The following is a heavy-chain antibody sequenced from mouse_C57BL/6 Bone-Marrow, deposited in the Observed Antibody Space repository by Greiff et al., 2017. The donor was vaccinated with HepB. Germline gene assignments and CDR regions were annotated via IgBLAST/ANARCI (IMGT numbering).Heavy chain of an antibody. CDR1: GYTFTSYG. CDR2: IYPRSGNT. V-gene: IGHV1-81*01. Sequence: QVQLQQSGAELARPGASVKLSCKASGYTFTSYGISWVKQRTGQGLEWIGEIYPRSGNTYYNEKFKGKATLTADKSTSTAYMELRSLTSEDSAVYFCARRGGNYGYFDVWGTGTTVTVSS. D-gene: IGHD2-1*01. J-gene: IGHJ1*03. CDR3: ARRGGNYGYFDV.